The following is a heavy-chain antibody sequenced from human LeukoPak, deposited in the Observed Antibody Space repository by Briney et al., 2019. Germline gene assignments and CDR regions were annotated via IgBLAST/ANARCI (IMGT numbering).Heavy chain of an antibody. V-gene: IGHV4-59*11. CDR2: IYYSGST. CDR1: GGSISSHY. Sequence: PSETLSLTCTVSGGSISSHYWSWIRQPPGKGLEWIGYIYYSGSTNYNPSLKSRVTISVDTSKNQFSLKLSSVTAADTAAYYCARRRLYYYMDVWGKGTTVTVSS. CDR3: ARRRLYYYMDV. J-gene: IGHJ6*03.